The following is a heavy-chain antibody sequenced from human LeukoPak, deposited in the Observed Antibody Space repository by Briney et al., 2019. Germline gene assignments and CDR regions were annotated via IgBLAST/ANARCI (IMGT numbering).Heavy chain of an antibody. CDR1: GFTFSSYW. CDR2: IYHSGST. D-gene: IGHD3-10*01. CDR3: ARGGTMVRGVIDY. J-gene: IGHJ4*02. Sequence: GSLRLSCAASGFTFSSYWMSWVRQVPGKGLEWIGSIYHSGSTYYNPPLKSRVTISVDTSKNQFSLKLSSVTAADTAVYYCARGGTMVRGVIDYWGQGTLVTVSS. V-gene: IGHV4-38-2*01.